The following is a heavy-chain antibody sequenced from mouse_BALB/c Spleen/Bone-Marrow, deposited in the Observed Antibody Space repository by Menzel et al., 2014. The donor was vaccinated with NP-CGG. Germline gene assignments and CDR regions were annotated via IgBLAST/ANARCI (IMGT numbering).Heavy chain of an antibody. V-gene: IGHV3-6*02. J-gene: IGHJ2*01. CDR2: KSYDGSN. CDR3: ARDRGHYFDY. D-gene: IGHD3-1*01. CDR1: GYSITSGYY. Sequence: EVKLEESGPGLVKPSQSLSLTCSVTGYSITSGYYWNWIRQFPGNKLEWMGYKSYDGSNNYNPSLKNRMSITRDTSKNLFFLKLNSVTTEDTGTYYCARDRGHYFDYWGQGTTLTVSS.